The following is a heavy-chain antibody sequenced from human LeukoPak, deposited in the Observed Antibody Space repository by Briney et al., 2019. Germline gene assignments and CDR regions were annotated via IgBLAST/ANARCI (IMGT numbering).Heavy chain of an antibody. CDR2: IKPDGTKT. D-gene: IGHD3-3*01. CDR1: GFTFTRFW. J-gene: IGHJ5*02. Sequence: GGSLRLSCAASGFTFTRFWLTWVRQSPGKGLEWVANIKPDGTKTTYVDSGEGRFAISGDNAKNWGFLLRTSRRAEDTAMYYCATAPASVDSPWGQGTLVAVSS. CDR3: ATAPASVDSP. V-gene: IGHV3-7*01.